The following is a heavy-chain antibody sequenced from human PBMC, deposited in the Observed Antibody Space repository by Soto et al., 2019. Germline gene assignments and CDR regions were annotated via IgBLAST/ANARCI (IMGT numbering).Heavy chain of an antibody. CDR3: AGTYYYDRSGYYRFDS. D-gene: IGHD3-22*01. V-gene: IGHV3-53*04. J-gene: IGHJ4*02. CDR1: GFTVSSNY. Sequence: VQLVESGGGLVQPGGSLRLSCAASGFTVSSNYMGWVRQAPGKGLEWVSVIYSGGCTYYADSVKGRFTISRHNSKNTLYPQKNSLKAEDTAVYYCAGTYYYDRSGYYRFDSWGQGPLVTVYS. CDR2: IYSGGCT.